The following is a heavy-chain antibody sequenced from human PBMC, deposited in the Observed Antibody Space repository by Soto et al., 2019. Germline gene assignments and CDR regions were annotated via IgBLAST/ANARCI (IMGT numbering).Heavy chain of an antibody. D-gene: IGHD3-3*01. V-gene: IGHV4-39*01. CDR1: GGSISSSSYY. J-gene: IGHJ4*02. Sequence: QLQLQESGPGLVKPSETLSLTCTVSGGSISSSSYYWGWIRQPPGKGLEWIGSIYYSGSTYYNPSLTSRVTISVDTSTNQFSLKLSSVTAADTAVYYCARQSYDFWSGYSHFDYWGQGTLVTVSS. CDR2: IYYSGST. CDR3: ARQSYDFWSGYSHFDY.